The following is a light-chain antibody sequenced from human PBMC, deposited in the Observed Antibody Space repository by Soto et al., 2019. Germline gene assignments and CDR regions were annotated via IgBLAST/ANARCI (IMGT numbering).Light chain of an antibody. Sequence: IQLTQSPSSLSASVGDRVTITCRASQGISSHLAWYQQKPEKAPELLMYTASTLRSGVPSRFSGSGSGTDFTLTISSLQPDDFATYYCQQLIDYPITFGQGTRLEIK. CDR2: TAS. J-gene: IGKJ5*01. CDR1: QGISSH. CDR3: QQLIDYPIT. V-gene: IGKV1-9*01.